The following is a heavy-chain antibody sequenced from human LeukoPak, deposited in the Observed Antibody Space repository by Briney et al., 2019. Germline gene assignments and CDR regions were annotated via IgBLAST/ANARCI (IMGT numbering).Heavy chain of an antibody. D-gene: IGHD2-2*01. Sequence: GGSLRPSCAASGFIFTNYVMNWVRQAPGKGLEWVSGISDSDGRTYFADSVKGRFTISRDNSKNTLFLQMDSLSAEDTAVYYCATSGGRYCSGTSCRFDYWGQGTLVTVSS. V-gene: IGHV3-23*01. CDR3: ATSGGRYCSGTSCRFDY. CDR1: GFIFTNYV. J-gene: IGHJ4*02. CDR2: ISDSDGRT.